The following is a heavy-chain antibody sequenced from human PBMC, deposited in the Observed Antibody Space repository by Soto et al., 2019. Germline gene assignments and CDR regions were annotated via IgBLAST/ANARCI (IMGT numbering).Heavy chain of an antibody. CDR3: AKDPIVARAYSAVAAGSWFDY. CDR2: ISYDGSNK. J-gene: IGHJ5*01. Sequence: PGGSLRLSCAASGFTFSSYGMHWVRQAPGKGLEWVAVISYDGSNKYYADSVKGRFTISRDNSKNTLYLQMNSLRAEDTAVYYCAKDPIVARAYSAVAAGSWFDYWGHGTLVTVSS. CDR1: GFTFSSYG. D-gene: IGHD6-13*01. V-gene: IGHV3-30*18.